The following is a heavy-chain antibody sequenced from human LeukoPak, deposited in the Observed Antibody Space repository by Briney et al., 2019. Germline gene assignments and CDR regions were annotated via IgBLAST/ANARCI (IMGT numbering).Heavy chain of an antibody. CDR3: ANTLYNYYGMDV. V-gene: IGHV1-46*01. J-gene: IGHJ6*02. CDR1: GYTFTSYH. Sequence: GASVKVSCKASGYTFTSYHMHWVRQAPGQGLEWMGIINPSGGSTSYAQKFQGRVTMTRDTSTSTVYMELSSLRSEDTAVYYCANTLYNYYGMDVWGQGTTVTASS. CDR2: INPSGGST.